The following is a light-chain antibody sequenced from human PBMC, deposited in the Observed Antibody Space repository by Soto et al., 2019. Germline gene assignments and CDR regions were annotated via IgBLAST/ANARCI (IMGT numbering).Light chain of an antibody. CDR1: QTLTGSY. V-gene: IGKV3-20*01. Sequence: EIVLTQSPGTLTLSPGERATLSCRASQTLTGSYLAWYQQKPGQAPRLLIYGASSRATGISDNFSGNGSGTDFTLTIGRLEPEDFAVYYCQQYGETFGQGTKVEIK. CDR2: GAS. J-gene: IGKJ1*01. CDR3: QQYGET.